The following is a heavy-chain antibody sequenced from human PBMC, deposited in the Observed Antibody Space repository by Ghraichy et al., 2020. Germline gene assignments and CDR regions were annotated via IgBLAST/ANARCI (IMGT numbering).Heavy chain of an antibody. D-gene: IGHD5-18*01. CDR2: IYYSGST. CDR3: VRHREDTAMVYFQL. Sequence: SETLSLTCSVSGGSISHYYWSWIRQPPGKGLEWIGYIYYSGSTNYNPSLKSRVTISLDTSKNQFSLRLSSVTAADTAVYFCVRHREDTAMVYFQLWGQGSLVTVSS. CDR1: GGSISHYY. J-gene: IGHJ1*01. V-gene: IGHV4-59*08.